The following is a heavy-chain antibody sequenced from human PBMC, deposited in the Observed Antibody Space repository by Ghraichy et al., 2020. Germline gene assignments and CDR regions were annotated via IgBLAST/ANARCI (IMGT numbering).Heavy chain of an antibody. D-gene: IGHD1-7*01. V-gene: IGHV3-7*01. CDR1: GFTFSSSW. CDR2: IKQDGSEK. CDR3: ARGEAGTTPYSVAY. J-gene: IGHJ4*02. Sequence: GGSLRLSCAASGFTFSSSWMSWVRQAPGKGLEWVANIKQDGSEKYYVDSVKGRFTISRDNAKNSLYLQMNSLRAEDTAVYYCARGEAGTTPYSVAYWGQGTLVTVSS.